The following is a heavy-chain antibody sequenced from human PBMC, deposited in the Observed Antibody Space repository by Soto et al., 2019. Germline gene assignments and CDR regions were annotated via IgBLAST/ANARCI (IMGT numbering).Heavy chain of an antibody. J-gene: IGHJ5*02. V-gene: IGHV4-59*01. Sequence: PSETLSLTCTVSGGSMSSYYWSWIRQPPGKGLEWIGYIYYSGSTIYNPSLKSRVTISVDTSKNQFSLKLSSVTAADTAVYYCARYGSGSSVWCDPWGQGTLVSVSS. CDR1: GGSMSSYY. CDR3: ARYGSGSSVWCDP. CDR2: IYYSGST. D-gene: IGHD3-10*01.